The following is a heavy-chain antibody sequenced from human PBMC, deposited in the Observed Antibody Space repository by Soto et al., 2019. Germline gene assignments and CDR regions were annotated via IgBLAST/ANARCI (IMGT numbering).Heavy chain of an antibody. CDR3: VRDLAHGYTGNV. Sequence: LSLTCSVSGAIVTSGENYWSWVRQPPGKGLEWIGYIYDSGVTNYTPALKSRVTLSLDRPNNEVSLKLRSVTAADTAVYFCVRDLAHGYTGNVWGPGTLVTVSS. J-gene: IGHJ3*01. V-gene: IGHV4-30-4*08. D-gene: IGHD5-18*01. CDR1: GAIVTSGENY. CDR2: IYDSGVT.